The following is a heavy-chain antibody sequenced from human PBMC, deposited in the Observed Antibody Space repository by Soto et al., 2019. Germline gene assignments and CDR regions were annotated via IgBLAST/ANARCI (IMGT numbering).Heavy chain of an antibody. CDR2: ISYDGSNK. D-gene: IGHD2-2*01. CDR1: GFTFSSNG. V-gene: IGHV3-30*18. Sequence: QVQLVESGGGVVQPGRSLRLSCAASGFTFSSNGMHWVRQAPGKGLEWVAVISYDGSNKYYADSVKGRFTISRDNSKNTLYLQMNSLRAEDTAVYYCAKLGYCSSTSCYPLFDYWGQGTLVTVSS. J-gene: IGHJ4*02. CDR3: AKLGYCSSTSCYPLFDY.